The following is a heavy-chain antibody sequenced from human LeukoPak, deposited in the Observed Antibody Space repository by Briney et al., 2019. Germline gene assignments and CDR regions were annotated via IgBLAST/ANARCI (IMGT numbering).Heavy chain of an antibody. CDR2: IRSSSSTM. CDR3: ARVNYYALDY. CDR1: GFTFSTYS. Sequence: GGSLRLSCTASGFTFSTYSMIWVRQAPGKGLEWVSYIRSSSSTMHYADSVQGRFTISRDNAENSLYLQMNSLRDEDTAVYYCARVNYYALDYWGQGTLATVSS. J-gene: IGHJ4*02. V-gene: IGHV3-48*02. D-gene: IGHD3-10*01.